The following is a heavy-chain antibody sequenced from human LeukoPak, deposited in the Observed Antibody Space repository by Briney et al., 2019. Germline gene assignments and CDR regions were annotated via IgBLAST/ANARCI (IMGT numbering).Heavy chain of an antibody. CDR1: GFTFSNYW. CDR3: AREGSGSYMVWYYYGMDV. Sequence: PGGSLRLSCAASGFTFSNYWMSWVRQAPGKGLEWVANIKQDGSEKYYVDSVKGRFTISRDNAKNSLYLQMNSLRAEDTAVYYCAREGSGSYMVWYYYGMDVWGQGTTVTVSS. CDR2: IKQDGSEK. J-gene: IGHJ6*02. V-gene: IGHV3-7*01. D-gene: IGHD1-26*01.